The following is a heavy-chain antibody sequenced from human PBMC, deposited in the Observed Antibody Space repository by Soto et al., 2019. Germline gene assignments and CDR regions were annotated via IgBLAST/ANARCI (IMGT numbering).Heavy chain of an antibody. CDR1: GYTFTSYG. CDR2: ISAYNCHT. J-gene: IGHJ4*02. Sequence: QVQLVQSGAEVKKPGASVKVSCKASGYTFTSYGISWVRQPPGQGLEWMGGISAYNCHTTYTQKLQGRVTMTTDAPARTAYMELRSLSSDDMAVYYCVWSGWSNCFDCWGQGTLVTVSS. D-gene: IGHD3-3*01. CDR3: VWSGWSNCFDC. V-gene: IGHV1-18*03.